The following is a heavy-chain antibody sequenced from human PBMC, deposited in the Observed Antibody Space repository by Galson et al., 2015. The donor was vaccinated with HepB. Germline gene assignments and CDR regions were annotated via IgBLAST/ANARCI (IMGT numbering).Heavy chain of an antibody. Sequence: LSLTCTVSGDSISRHYWNWIRQAPGKGLEWVGYFYNSGSTNYNPSLKSRVNISVETTNNQLSLKLTSVTAAEPAVFYCAIHPGRVSVGYAFDLWGQGTLVTVSA. V-gene: IGHV4-59*08. CDR3: AIHPGRVSVGYAFDL. J-gene: IGHJ4*02. CDR1: GDSISRHY. CDR2: FYNSGST. D-gene: IGHD5-12*01.